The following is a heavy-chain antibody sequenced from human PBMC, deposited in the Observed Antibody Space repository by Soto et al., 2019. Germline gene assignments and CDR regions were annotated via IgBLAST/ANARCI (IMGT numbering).Heavy chain of an antibody. Sequence: SETLSLTCTVSGGSINGYYWRCIRQPPGKGLEWIGYSYYRGSTNYNPSLNSRVTISVDTSKNQFSLQLNSVTAADTAVYYCARDQTTVTTRGFDPWGQGTLVNVS. J-gene: IGHJ5*02. CDR3: ARDQTTVTTRGFDP. CDR1: GGSINGYY. V-gene: IGHV4-59*01. CDR2: SYYRGST. D-gene: IGHD4-17*01.